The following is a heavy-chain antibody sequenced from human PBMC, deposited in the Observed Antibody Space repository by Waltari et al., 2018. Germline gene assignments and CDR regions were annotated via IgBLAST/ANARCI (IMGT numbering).Heavy chain of an antibody. CDR3: AGQMAYDALDI. CDR1: GGTFSSYA. J-gene: IGHJ3*02. Sequence: QVQLVQSGAEVKKPGSSVKVSCTASGGTFSSYAISWVRQATGQGLEWMGRIIPIFGTANYAQEFQDRVTITTDESTSTAYMELSSLGSEDTAVYYCAGQMAYDALDIWGQGTMVTVSS. CDR2: IIPIFGTA. D-gene: IGHD3-16*01. V-gene: IGHV1-69*05.